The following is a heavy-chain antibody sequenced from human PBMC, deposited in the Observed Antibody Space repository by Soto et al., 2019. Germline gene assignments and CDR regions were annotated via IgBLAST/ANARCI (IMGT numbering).Heavy chain of an antibody. Sequence: VQLLESGGGVVQPGGSLRLSCEASGFNFKKFAMGWVRQAPGEGLEWVSGISCCGGSPSYADSVKGRFTLARDDSKNTLSLHLNSLRFEDTARYFCAKADGEQWLIPHLDNWGQGTLVTVS. D-gene: IGHD6-19*01. J-gene: IGHJ4*02. CDR1: GFNFKKFA. CDR2: ISCCGGSP. V-gene: IGHV3-23*01. CDR3: AKADGEQWLIPHLDN.